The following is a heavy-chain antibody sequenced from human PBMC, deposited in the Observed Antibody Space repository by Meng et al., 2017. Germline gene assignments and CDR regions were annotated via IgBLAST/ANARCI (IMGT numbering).Heavy chain of an antibody. Sequence: QITLKQSGPPLVKPTQPRTLTCTSSGFSLSTSGVGVGWIRQPPGKALEWLALIYWDDDKRYSPSLKSRLTITKDTSKNQVVLTMTNMDPVDTATYYCAHSDLYFDYWGQGTLVTVSS. CDR2: IYWDDDK. CDR1: GFSLSTSGVG. CDR3: AHSDLYFDY. V-gene: IGHV2-5*02. J-gene: IGHJ4*02.